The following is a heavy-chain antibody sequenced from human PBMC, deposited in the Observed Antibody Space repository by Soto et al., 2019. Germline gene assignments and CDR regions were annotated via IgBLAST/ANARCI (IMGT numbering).Heavy chain of an antibody. V-gene: IGHV4-59*01. CDR2: IYYSGST. Sequence: KPSETLSPTCTVSGGSISSYYWSWIRQPPGKGLEWIGYIYYSGSTNYNPSLKSRVTISVDTSKNQFSLKLSSVTAADTAVYYCARFVGATKVLDYWGQGTLVTVSS. CDR1: GGSISSYY. CDR3: ARFVGATKVLDY. J-gene: IGHJ4*02. D-gene: IGHD1-26*01.